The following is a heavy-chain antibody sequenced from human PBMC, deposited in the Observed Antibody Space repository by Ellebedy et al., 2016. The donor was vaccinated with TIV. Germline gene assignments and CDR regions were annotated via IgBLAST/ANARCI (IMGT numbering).Heavy chain of an antibody. J-gene: IGHJ4*02. CDR1: GGTFSSYA. D-gene: IGHD3-9*01. CDR2: IIPIFGTA. CDR3: ARAYYDILTGYSTWYFDY. Sequence: ASVKVSCKASGGTFSSYAISWMRQAPGQGLEWMRGIIPIFGTANYAQKFQGRVTITADESTSTAYMELSSLRSEDTAVYYCARAYYDILTGYSTWYFDYWGQGTLVTVSS. V-gene: IGHV1-69*13.